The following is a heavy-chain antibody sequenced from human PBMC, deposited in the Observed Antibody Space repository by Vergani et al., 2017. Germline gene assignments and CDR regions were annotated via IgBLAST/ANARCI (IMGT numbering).Heavy chain of an antibody. J-gene: IGHJ6*02. CDR1: GYTFTSYD. D-gene: IGHD3-3*01. CDR2: MNPNSGNT. V-gene: IGHV1-8*01. Sequence: QVQLVQSGAEVKKPGASVKVSCKASGYTFTSYDINWVRQATGQGLEWMGWMNPNSGNTGYAQKFQGRVTMTRNTSISTAYMELSSLRSEDTAVYYCARGAHYDFWRHIGGMDVWGQGTTVTVSS. CDR3: ARGAHYDFWRHIGGMDV.